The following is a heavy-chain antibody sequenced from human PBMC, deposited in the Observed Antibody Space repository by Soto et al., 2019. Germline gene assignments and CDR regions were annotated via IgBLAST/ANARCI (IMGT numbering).Heavy chain of an antibody. J-gene: IGHJ3*02. D-gene: IGHD6-19*01. Sequence: GGSLRLSCAASGFTFSSYAMHWVRQAPGKGLEYVSAISSNGGSTYYANSVKGRFTISRDNSKNTLYLQMGSLRAEDMAVYYCARLYIWFKIAVAGTPDDAFDIWGQGTMVTVSS. CDR1: GFTFSSYA. CDR3: ARLYIWFKIAVAGTPDDAFDI. CDR2: ISSNGGST. V-gene: IGHV3-64*01.